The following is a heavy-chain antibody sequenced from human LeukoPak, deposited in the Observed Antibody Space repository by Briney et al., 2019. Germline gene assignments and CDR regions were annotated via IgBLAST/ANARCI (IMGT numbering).Heavy chain of an antibody. Sequence: PGGSLRLSCAASGFTFSNAWMSWVRQAPGKGLEWVGRIKSKTDGGTTDYAAPVKDRFTISRDDSKNTLYLQMNSLKTEDTAVYYCTTDLKGSSWPAFDDYWGQGTLVTVSS. CDR1: GFTFSNAW. J-gene: IGHJ4*02. D-gene: IGHD6-13*01. V-gene: IGHV3-15*01. CDR2: IKSKTDGGTT. CDR3: TTDLKGSSWPAFDDY.